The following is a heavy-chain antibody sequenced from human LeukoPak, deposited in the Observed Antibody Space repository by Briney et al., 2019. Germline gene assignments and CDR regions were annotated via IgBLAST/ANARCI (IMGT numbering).Heavy chain of an antibody. V-gene: IGHV1-2*02. CDR1: GYTFTGYY. D-gene: IGHD5-12*01. CDR3: ARDRWLRYYYMDV. J-gene: IGHJ6*03. Sequence: GASVKVSCKASGYTFTGYYMHWVRQAPGQGLEWMGWINPNSGGTNYAQKFQGRVTMTRDTSISTAYMELSSLRSEDTAVYYCARDRWLRYYYMDVWGKGTTVTVSS. CDR2: INPNSGGT.